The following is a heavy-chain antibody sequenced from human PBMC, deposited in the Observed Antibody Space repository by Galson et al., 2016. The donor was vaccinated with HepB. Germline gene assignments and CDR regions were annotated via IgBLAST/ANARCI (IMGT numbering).Heavy chain of an antibody. Sequence: SLRLSCAASGFTFSDFGMHWVRQAPGKGLEWVALIWYDGSNKHYADSVKGRFTISRDNSKNTLYVQMNSLRAEDTAVYYCARPGYCSGSSCYVPFDIWGQGTMATVSS. V-gene: IGHV3-33*01. CDR3: ARPGYCSGSSCYVPFDI. D-gene: IGHD2-15*01. CDR2: IWYDGSNK. CDR1: GFTFSDFG. J-gene: IGHJ3*02.